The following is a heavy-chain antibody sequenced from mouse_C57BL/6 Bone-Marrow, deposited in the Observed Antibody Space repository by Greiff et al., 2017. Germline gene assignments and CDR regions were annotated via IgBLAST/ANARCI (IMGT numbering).Heavy chain of an antibody. CDR3: GYGSSEDYFDY. CDR1: GYTFTDYY. D-gene: IGHD1-1*01. Sequence: EVQLQQSGPELVKPGASVKISCKASGYTFTDYYMNWVKQSHGKSLEWIGDINPNNGGTSYNQKFKGKATLTVDKSSSTAYMELRSLTSEDSAVYYCGYGSSEDYFDYWGQGTTLTVSA. V-gene: IGHV1-26*01. CDR2: INPNNGGT. J-gene: IGHJ2*01.